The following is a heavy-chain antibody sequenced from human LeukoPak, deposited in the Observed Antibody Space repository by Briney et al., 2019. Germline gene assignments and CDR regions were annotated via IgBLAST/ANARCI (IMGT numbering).Heavy chain of an antibody. CDR3: ARQSASLGSYYFDY. Sequence: GGSLKISCKGSGYRFTSYWIGWVRQMPGKGLEWMGIIYPGDSDTRYSPSFQGQVTISANKSISTAYLQWSSLKASDTAMYYCARQSASLGSYYFDYWGQGTLVTVSS. J-gene: IGHJ4*02. D-gene: IGHD7-27*01. V-gene: IGHV5-51*01. CDR1: GYRFTSYW. CDR2: IYPGDSDT.